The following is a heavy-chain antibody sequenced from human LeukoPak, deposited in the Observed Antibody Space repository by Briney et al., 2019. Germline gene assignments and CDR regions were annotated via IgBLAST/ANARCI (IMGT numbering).Heavy chain of an antibody. Sequence: ASVKVSCKASGGTFSSYAISWVRQAPGQGLEWMGGIIPIFGTANYAQKFQGRVTITADESTSTAYMELSSLRSEDTAVYYCASHYYGSGTDAFDIWGQGTIVTVSS. CDR1: GGTFSSYA. V-gene: IGHV1-69*13. CDR2: IIPIFGTA. D-gene: IGHD3-10*01. J-gene: IGHJ3*02. CDR3: ASHYYGSGTDAFDI.